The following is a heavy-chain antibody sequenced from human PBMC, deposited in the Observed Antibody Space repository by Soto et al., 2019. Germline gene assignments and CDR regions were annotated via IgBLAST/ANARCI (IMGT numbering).Heavy chain of an antibody. CDR2: IYYSGST. J-gene: IGHJ3*02. CDR1: GGSISSYY. V-gene: IGHV4-59*01. Sequence: PSETLSLTCTVSGGSISSYYWSWIRQPPGKGLEWIGYIYYSGSTNYNPSLKSRVTISVDTSKNQFSLRLSSVTAADTAVYYCAREQKHRRTHAFDIWGQGTMVTVSS. CDR3: AREQKHRRTHAFDI.